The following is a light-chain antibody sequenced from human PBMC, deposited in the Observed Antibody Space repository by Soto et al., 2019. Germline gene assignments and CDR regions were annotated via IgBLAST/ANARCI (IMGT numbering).Light chain of an antibody. J-gene: IGKJ3*01. CDR1: QSVSNY. Sequence: EIVLTQSPATLSLSPGERATLSCRASQSVSNYLVWYQQKAGQAPRLLIYGASSRATGIPDRFSGSGSGTDFTLTISRLEPEDFAVYYCQQYGSSPPFTFGPGTKVDIK. CDR2: GAS. V-gene: IGKV3-20*01. CDR3: QQYGSSPPFT.